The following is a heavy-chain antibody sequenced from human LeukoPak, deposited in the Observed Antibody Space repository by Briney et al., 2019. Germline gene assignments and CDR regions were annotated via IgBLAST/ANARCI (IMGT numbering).Heavy chain of an antibody. Sequence: PSETLSLTCTVSGGSLISHYWSWIRQTPGKGLEWIGYIYYSGSTKYNPSLKSRVTISVDTSENQFSLKLSSVTAADTAVYYCARLYDSSGYTNWLDPWGQGTLVTVSS. CDR1: GGSLISHY. CDR2: IYYSGST. CDR3: ARLYDSSGYTNWLDP. V-gene: IGHV4-59*11. J-gene: IGHJ5*02. D-gene: IGHD3-22*01.